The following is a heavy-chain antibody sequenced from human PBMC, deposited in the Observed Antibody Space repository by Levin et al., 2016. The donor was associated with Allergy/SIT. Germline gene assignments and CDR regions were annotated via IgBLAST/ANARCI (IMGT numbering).Heavy chain of an antibody. J-gene: IGHJ6*02. CDR2: ISSSSSYI. V-gene: IGHV3-21*01. CDR3: ARALGPYYYYYGMDV. CDR1: GFTFSSYS. D-gene: IGHD7-27*01. Sequence: GGSLRLSCAASGFTFSSYSMNWVRQAPGKGLEWVSSISSSSSYIYYADSVKGRFTISRDNAKNSLYLQMNSLRAEDTAVYYCARALGPYYYYYGMDVWGQGTTVTVSS.